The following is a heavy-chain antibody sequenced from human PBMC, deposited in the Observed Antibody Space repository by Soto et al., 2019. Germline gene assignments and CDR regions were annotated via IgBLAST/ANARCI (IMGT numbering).Heavy chain of an antibody. CDR1: GFTFSNFY. CDR2: LSSESSFI. D-gene: IGHD1-26*01. Sequence: ESGGGLVRPGGSLRLSCAASGFTFSNFYMNWVRQAPGKGLEWVAFLSSESSFISYADSVKGRFTISRDNAKKSLFLQMGSLRAEDTAVYYCARVRSGTYNAFDLWGQGTVVTVSS. J-gene: IGHJ3*01. CDR3: ARVRSGTYNAFDL. V-gene: IGHV3-11*06.